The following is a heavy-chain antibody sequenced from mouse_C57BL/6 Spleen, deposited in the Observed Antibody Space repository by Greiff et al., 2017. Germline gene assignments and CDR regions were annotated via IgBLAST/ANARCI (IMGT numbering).Heavy chain of an antibody. J-gene: IGHJ1*03. D-gene: IGHD3-1*01. V-gene: IGHV1-55*01. CDR1: GYTFTSYW. CDR2: IYPGSGST. Sequence: QVQLKQPGAELVKPGASVKMSCKASGYTFTSYWITWVKQRPGQGLEWIGDIYPGSGSTNYNEKFKSKATLTVDTSSSTAYMQLSSLTSEDSAVYYCAREPSGYGDFEVWGTGTPVTVAS. CDR3: AREPSGYGDFEV.